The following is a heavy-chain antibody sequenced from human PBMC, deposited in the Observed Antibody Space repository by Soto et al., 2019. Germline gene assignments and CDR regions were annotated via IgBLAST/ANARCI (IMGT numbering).Heavy chain of an antibody. CDR2: INHSGST. CDR1: GGSFSGYY. J-gene: IGHJ6*02. Sequence: QVQLQQWGAGLLKPSETLSLTCAVYGGSFSGYYWSWIRQPPGTGLEWIGEINHSGSTKYNPSLRSRVTLSVDTSKNQFSLKLRSVTAADTAVYFCERVRRGYYYYGMDVWGQGTTVTVSS. D-gene: IGHD3-10*01. V-gene: IGHV4-34*01. CDR3: ERVRRGYYYYGMDV.